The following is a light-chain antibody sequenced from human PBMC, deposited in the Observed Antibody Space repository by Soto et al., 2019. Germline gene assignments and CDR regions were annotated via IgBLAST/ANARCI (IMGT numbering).Light chain of an antibody. CDR2: EAS. Sequence: VLTHYPATLSLSPGESATLSCRASQSVSSYLAWYQQKPGQAPRLLMYEASNRATGIPARFSGSGSGADFTLTISRLEPEDFAVYFCQQYGNSPPGTFGQGTRLEIK. CDR3: QQYGNSPPGT. J-gene: IGKJ5*01. V-gene: IGKV3-11*01. CDR1: QSVSSY.